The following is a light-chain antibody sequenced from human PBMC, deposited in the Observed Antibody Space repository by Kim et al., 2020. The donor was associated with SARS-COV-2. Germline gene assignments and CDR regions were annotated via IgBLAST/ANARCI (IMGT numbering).Light chain of an antibody. V-gene: IGKV3-15*01. CDR1: QRIGTK. CDR3: LQYDNGPRT. CDR2: AAS. J-gene: IGKJ1*01. Sequence: EIVMTQSPATLSVSPGRGATLSCRSSQRIGTKLAWYQQKPGQPPRLLIYAASTRATGIPARFSGSGSGTDFTLTISSLQSEDFAIYYCLQYDNGPRTFGQGAKVDIK.